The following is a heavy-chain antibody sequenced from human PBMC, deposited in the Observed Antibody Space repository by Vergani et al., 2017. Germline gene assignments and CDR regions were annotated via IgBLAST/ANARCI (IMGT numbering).Heavy chain of an antibody. CDR2: ISARYPST. Sequence: EVQLLQSGGGVIQPGGSVRLSCAASGFTFSACPMTWVRQAPGKGLEWVSAISARYPSTYYADSVKGRFTISRDNSKNMLYLQMNSLRAEDTAVYYCARLSYDTTPYLQGGYDCCGQGTLASVSS. CDR3: ARLSYDTTPYLQGGYDC. CDR1: GFTFSACP. V-gene: IGHV3-23*01. D-gene: IGHD3-22*01. J-gene: IGHJ4*02.